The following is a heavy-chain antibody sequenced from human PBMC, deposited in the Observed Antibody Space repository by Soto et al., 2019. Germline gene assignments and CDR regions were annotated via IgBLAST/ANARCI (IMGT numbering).Heavy chain of an antibody. Sequence: PSETLSLPCSLSATATFSGNYYWSCIRRRPVKRLECLRYIFNSGSDYYNPSLRSRATISLDTFNNELSLPLRSLTAADTAVYFCARGYSGYDYNFDHRGQRLSVTVSS. D-gene: IGHD5-12*01. CDR3: ARGYSGYDYNFDH. CDR1: ATATFSGNYY. CDR2: IFNSGSD. J-gene: IGHJ4*02. V-gene: IGHV4-31*03.